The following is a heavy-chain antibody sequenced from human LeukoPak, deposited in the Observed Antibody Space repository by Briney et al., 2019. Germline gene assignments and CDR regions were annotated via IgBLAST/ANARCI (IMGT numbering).Heavy chain of an antibody. J-gene: IGHJ4*02. D-gene: IGHD3-10*01. CDR2: INYSGNT. CDR1: GGSISSSTYY. V-gene: IGHV4-39*07. CDR3: ARDSYYGSGSPY. Sequence: PSETLSLTCTVSGGSISSSTYYWVWIRQPPGKGLEWIGSINYSGNTYYNPPVKSRVTISVDTSKNQFSLKLSSVTAADTAVYYCARDSYYGSGSPYWGQGTLVTVSS.